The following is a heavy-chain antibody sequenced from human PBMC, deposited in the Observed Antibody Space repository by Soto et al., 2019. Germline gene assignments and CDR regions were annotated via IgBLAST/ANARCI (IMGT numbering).Heavy chain of an antibody. Sequence: ASVKVSCKASGGTFSSYAISWVRQAPGQGLEWMGGIIPIFGTANYAQKFQGRVTITADESTSTAYMELSSLRSEDTAVYYCARSSGAARTQFDYWGQGTLVTVSS. CDR3: ARSSGAARTQFDY. J-gene: IGHJ4*02. D-gene: IGHD6-6*01. CDR2: IIPIFGTA. CDR1: GGTFSSYA. V-gene: IGHV1-69*13.